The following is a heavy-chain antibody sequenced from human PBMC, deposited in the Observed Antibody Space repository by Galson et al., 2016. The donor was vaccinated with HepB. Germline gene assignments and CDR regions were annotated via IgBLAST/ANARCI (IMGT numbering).Heavy chain of an antibody. CDR2: IWYDGRNK. V-gene: IGHV3-33*01. CDR1: GFTFSYYG. Sequence: SLRLSCAASGFTFSYYGMRWVRQAPGKGLEWVAVIWYDGRNKYYADSVQGRLTISRDNSKNMLYLQMSSLRADDTAVYYCTRVGTDYAMDVWGQGTTVTVSS. J-gene: IGHJ6*02. CDR3: TRVGTDYAMDV.